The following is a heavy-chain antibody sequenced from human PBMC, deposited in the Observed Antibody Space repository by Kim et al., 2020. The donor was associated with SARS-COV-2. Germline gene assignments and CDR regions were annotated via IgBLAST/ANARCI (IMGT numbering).Heavy chain of an antibody. CDR1: GGSISSYY. V-gene: IGHV4-59*01. D-gene: IGHD3-22*01. CDR3: AREGDSSGYYYVD. J-gene: IGHJ4*02. CDR2: IYYSGST. Sequence: SETLSLTCTVSGGSISSYYWSWIRQPPGKGLEWIGYIYYSGSTNYNPSLKSRVTISVDTSKNQFSLKLSSVTAADTAVYYCAREGDSSGYYYVDWGQGTLVTVSS.